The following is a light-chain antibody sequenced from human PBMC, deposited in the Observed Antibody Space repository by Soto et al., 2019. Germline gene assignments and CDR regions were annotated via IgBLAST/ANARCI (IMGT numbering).Light chain of an antibody. V-gene: IGKV1-27*01. CDR2: AAS. J-gene: IGKJ3*01. Sequence: DIQMTQSPSSLSASVGDRVTITCRASQGISNYLAWYQQKPGKVPKLLIYAASTLQSGIPPRFSGSGSGTDLTLTISSLQPEDVATDYCQKYNSAPSFTFGPGTKVDIK. CDR3: QKYNSAPSFT. CDR1: QGISNY.